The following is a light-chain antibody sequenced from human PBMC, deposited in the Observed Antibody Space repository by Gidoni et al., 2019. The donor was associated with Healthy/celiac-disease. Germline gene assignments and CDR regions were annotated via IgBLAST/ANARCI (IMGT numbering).Light chain of an antibody. J-gene: IGKJ4*01. Sequence: DIQMTQSPSSLSASVGDRVTITCRASQSISSYLNWYQQKPGKAPKLLIYAASRFSGSGSGTDFTLTISSLQPEDFATYYCQQSYSTPLTFCGGTKVEIK. CDR3: QQSYSTPLT. CDR2: AA. CDR1: QSISSY. V-gene: IGKV1-39*01.